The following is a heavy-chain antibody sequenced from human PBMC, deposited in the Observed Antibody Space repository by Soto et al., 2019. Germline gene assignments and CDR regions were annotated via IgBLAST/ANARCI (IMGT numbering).Heavy chain of an antibody. J-gene: IGHJ4*02. CDR1: GFTFSNAW. CDR2: IKSKTDGGTT. D-gene: IGHD5-18*01. CDR3: TTDLPVDTAMVPSYC. V-gene: IGHV3-15*07. Sequence: PGGSLRLSCAASGFTFSNAWMNWVRQAPGKGLEWVGRIKSKTDGGTTDYAAPVKGRFTISRDDSKNTLYLQMNSLKTEDTAVYYCTTDLPVDTAMVPSYCWGQGTLVTVSS.